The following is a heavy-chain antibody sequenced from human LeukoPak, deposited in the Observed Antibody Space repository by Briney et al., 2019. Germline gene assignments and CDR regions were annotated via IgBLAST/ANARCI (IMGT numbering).Heavy chain of an antibody. D-gene: IGHD2/OR15-2a*01. Sequence: GGSLRLSCAASGFTFSSYGMSWVRQAPGKGLGWVSTISGSGGSTYYADSVKGRFTISRDNSKNTLYLQMNSLRAEDTAVYYCAKDRGLLFRYFDYWGQGTLVTVSS. J-gene: IGHJ4*02. V-gene: IGHV3-23*01. CDR2: ISGSGGST. CDR1: GFTFSSYG. CDR3: AKDRGLLFRYFDY.